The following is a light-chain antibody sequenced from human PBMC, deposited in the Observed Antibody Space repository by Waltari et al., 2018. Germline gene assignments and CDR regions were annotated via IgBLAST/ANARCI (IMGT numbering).Light chain of an antibody. J-gene: IGLJ2*01. CDR1: DIGYKS. CDR2: YDT. CDR3: QVWDSSSEHVV. V-gene: IGLV3-21*01. Sequence: SYVLTQPPSVSVAPGKTARITCGGNDIGYKSVNWCQQKPGQAPVLVLYYDTDRPSGIPGRFSGSNSGNTATLTSSRVEAGDEADYYCQVWDSSSEHVVFGGGTRLTVL.